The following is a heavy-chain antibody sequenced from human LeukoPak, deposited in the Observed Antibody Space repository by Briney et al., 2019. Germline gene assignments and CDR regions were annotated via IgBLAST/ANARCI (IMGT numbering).Heavy chain of an antibody. CDR2: ISGSGGNT. D-gene: IGHD6-19*01. Sequence: GGSLRLSCAASGFTFSSYAMSWVRQAPGKGLEWVSSISGSGGNTFYEDSVKGRFTVSRDNSRDNSKNTLYLQMNNLGAEDTAVYYCAKGLSSGWSLKGSDYWGQGTLVTVSS. V-gene: IGHV3-23*01. J-gene: IGHJ4*02. CDR1: GFTFSSYA. CDR3: AKGLSSGWSLKGSDY.